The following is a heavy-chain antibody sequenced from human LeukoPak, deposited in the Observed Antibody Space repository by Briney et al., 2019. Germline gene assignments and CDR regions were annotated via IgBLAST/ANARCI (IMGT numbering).Heavy chain of an antibody. V-gene: IGHV3-7*01. CDR3: ARDQAYDMLTGYYPTYFDY. CDR1: GFTFSSYW. CDR2: IKQDGSEK. D-gene: IGHD3-9*01. Sequence: GGSLRLSCAASGFTFSSYWMSWVRQAPGKGLEWVANIKQDGSEKYYVDSVKGRFTISRDNAKNSLYLQMNSLRAEDTAVYYCARDQAYDMLTGYYPTYFDYWGQGTLVTVSS. J-gene: IGHJ4*02.